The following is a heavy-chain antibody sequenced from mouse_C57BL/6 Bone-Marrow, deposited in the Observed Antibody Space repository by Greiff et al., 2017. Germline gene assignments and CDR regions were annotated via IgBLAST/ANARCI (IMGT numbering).Heavy chain of an antibody. Sequence: QVQLKQSGAELVRPGASVKLSCKASGYTFTDYYINWVKQRPGQGLEWIARIYPGSGNTYYNEKFKGKATLTAEKSSSTAYMQLSSLTSEDSAVYFCAREEGYDYDSAWFAYWGQGTLVTVSA. CDR3: AREEGYDYDSAWFAY. J-gene: IGHJ3*01. CDR1: GYTFTDYY. D-gene: IGHD2-4*01. V-gene: IGHV1-76*01. CDR2: IYPGSGNT.